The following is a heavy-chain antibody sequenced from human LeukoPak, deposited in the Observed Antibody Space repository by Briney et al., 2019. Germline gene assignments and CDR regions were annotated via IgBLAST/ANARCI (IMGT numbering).Heavy chain of an antibody. V-gene: IGHV4-59*01. D-gene: IGHD6-13*01. Sequence: SETLSLTCTVSGGSIGSYYWSWIRQPPGKGLEWIGYFYYSGSTNYNPSLKSRVTISVDTSKNQFSLKLSSVTAADTAVYYCAAAAGSYYYYYGMDVWGQGTTVTVSS. J-gene: IGHJ6*02. CDR3: AAAAGSYYYYYGMDV. CDR2: FYYSGST. CDR1: GGSIGSYY.